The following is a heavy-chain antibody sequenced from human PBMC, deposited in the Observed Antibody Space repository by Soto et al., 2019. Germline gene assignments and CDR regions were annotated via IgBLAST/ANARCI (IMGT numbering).Heavy chain of an antibody. CDR2: ISGSGGST. J-gene: IGHJ3*02. Sequence: EVPLLESGGGLVQPGGSLRLSCAASGFTFSSYAMSWVRQAPGKGLEWVSAISGSGGSTYYADSVKGRFTISRDNSKNTLYLQMNSLRAEDTAVYYCAKDYQERLAFDIWGQGTMVTVSS. D-gene: IGHD1-1*01. CDR1: GFTFSSYA. CDR3: AKDYQERLAFDI. V-gene: IGHV3-23*01.